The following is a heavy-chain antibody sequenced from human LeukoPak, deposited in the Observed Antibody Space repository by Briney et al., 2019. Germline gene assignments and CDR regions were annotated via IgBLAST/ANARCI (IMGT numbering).Heavy chain of an antibody. J-gene: IGHJ4*02. Sequence: SQTLSLTCAISGDTISNDDAAWAWIRQSPSRGLEWLGRSYYTSKWLNDYALSVRSRVTITPDTSKNQFSLRLNSVTPEDTAVYFCAREMGNDHGYWGQGTLVTVSS. CDR2: SYYTSKWLN. V-gene: IGHV6-1*01. D-gene: IGHD3-16*01. CDR3: AREMGNDHGY. CDR1: GDTISNDDAA.